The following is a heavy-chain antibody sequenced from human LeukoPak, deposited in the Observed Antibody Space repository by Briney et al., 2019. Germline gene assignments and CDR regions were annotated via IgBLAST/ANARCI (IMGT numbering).Heavy chain of an antibody. J-gene: IGHJ4*02. CDR1: GYTFTSYD. V-gene: IGHV1-18*01. CDR3: ARDNSVYDYGDYGTADY. Sequence: ASVKVSCKASGYTFTSYDISWARQATGQGLEWMGWMNPNSGNTNYAQKLQGRVTMTTDTSTSTAYMELRSLRSDDTAVYYCARDNSVYDYGDYGTADYWGQGTLVTVSS. D-gene: IGHD4-17*01. CDR2: MNPNSGNT.